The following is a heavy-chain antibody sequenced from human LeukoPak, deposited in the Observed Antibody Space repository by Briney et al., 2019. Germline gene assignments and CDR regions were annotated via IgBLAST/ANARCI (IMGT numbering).Heavy chain of an antibody. CDR1: GYTFTSYA. CDR2: MNPNSGNT. Sequence: ASVKVSCKTSGYTFTSYAISWVRQAPGQGLEWMGWMNPNSGNTGYAQKFQGRVTITRNTSISTAYMELSSLRSEDTAVYYCARATGDDVMLNAFDIWGQGTMVTVSS. V-gene: IGHV1-8*01. D-gene: IGHD7-27*01. CDR3: ARATGDDVMLNAFDI. J-gene: IGHJ3*02.